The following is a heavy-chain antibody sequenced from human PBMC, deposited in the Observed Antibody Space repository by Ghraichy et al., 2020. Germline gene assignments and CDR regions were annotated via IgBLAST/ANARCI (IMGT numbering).Heavy chain of an antibody. CDR1: GGSISSSDW. CDR2: IYHSGTT. Sequence: SETLSLTCAVSGGSISSSDWWGWVRQPPGKGLEWIGEIYHSGTTYYNPSLKSRVTMSLDMSKNQFSLKLISVTAADTAVYYCARPYRTSFPLWGQGTLVTVSS. D-gene: IGHD1-26*01. CDR3: ARPYRTSFPL. J-gene: IGHJ4*02. V-gene: IGHV4-4*02.